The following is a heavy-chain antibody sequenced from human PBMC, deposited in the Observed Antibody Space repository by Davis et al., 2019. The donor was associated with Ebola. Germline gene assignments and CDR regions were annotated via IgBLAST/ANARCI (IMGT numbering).Heavy chain of an antibody. CDR3: AKSGLSFGVVKYRYGMDV. CDR1: GFTFSSYA. V-gene: IGHV3-30-3*02. Sequence: GESLKISCAASGFTFSSYAMHWVRQAPGKGLGWVAVISYDGSNKYYADSVKGRFTISRDNSKNTLYPQMNSLRAEDTAVYYCAKSGLSFGVVKYRYGMDVWGKGTTVTVSS. CDR2: ISYDGSNK. D-gene: IGHD3-3*01. J-gene: IGHJ6*04.